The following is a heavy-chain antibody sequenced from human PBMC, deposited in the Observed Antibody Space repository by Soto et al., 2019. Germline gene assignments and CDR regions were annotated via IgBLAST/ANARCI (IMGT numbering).Heavy chain of an antibody. Sequence: EVQLVESGGGLVKPGGSLRLSCAASGFPFTYAWMNWVRLAPGKGPEWVGRIKSKVDGGPTDYAAPVKGRFTILRDDSKSTLYLQMNSLKTEDTAVYYCTTQPYNWNDEGGNWGQGTLVTVSS. J-gene: IGHJ4*02. CDR1: GFPFTYAW. D-gene: IGHD1-1*01. V-gene: IGHV3-15*07. CDR3: TTQPYNWNDEGGN. CDR2: IKSKVDGGPT.